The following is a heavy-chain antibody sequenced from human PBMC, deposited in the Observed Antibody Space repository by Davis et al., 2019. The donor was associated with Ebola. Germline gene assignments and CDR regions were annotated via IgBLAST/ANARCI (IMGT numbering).Heavy chain of an antibody. CDR1: GYIFTSYG. CDR2: IGIYNLKT. CDR3: ARGSRVVTHYYYYYGMDV. J-gene: IGHJ6*02. V-gene: IGHV1-18*01. D-gene: IGHD3-22*01. Sequence: AASVKVSCKASGYIFTSYGINWIRQAPGQGLEWMGWIGIYNLKTHYAQKFQGRVSLTTDTTSTAYMELRSLTSDDTAVYYCARGSRVVTHYYYYYGMDVWGQGTTVTVSS.